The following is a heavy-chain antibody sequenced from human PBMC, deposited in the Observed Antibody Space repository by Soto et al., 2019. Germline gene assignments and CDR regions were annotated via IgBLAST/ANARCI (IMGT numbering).Heavy chain of an antibody. J-gene: IGHJ4*02. Sequence: EVQLVESGGGLVQPGGSLRLSCAASGFTFSNYWMSWVRQAPGKGLEWVANIKQDGTEKSYVDSVRGRFTISRDNAKNSLDLQMNSLTAEDKAVYYCASVAIWGQGTLVTVSS. V-gene: IGHV3-7*01. CDR2: IKQDGTEK. D-gene: IGHD5-12*01. CDR3: ASVAI. CDR1: GFTFSNYW.